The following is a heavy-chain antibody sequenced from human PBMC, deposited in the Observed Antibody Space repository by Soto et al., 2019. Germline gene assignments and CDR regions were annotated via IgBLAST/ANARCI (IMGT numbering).Heavy chain of an antibody. J-gene: IGHJ4*02. CDR1: GFTFTSSA. Sequence: GASVKVSCKASGFTFTSSAVQWVRQARGQRLEWIGWIVVGSGNTNYAQKFQERVTITRDMSTSTAYMELSSLRSEDTAVYYCAADPSVVVVAATSPALLYWGQGTLVTVSS. V-gene: IGHV1-58*01. D-gene: IGHD2-15*01. CDR3: AADPSVVVVAATSPALLY. CDR2: IVVGSGNT.